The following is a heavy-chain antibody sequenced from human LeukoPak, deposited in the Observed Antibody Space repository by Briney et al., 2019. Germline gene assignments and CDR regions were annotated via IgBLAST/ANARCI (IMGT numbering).Heavy chain of an antibody. CDR3: ARDRRLGSTWYLWN. V-gene: IGHV3-53*01. CDR2: IYSGGNT. J-gene: IGHJ4*02. Sequence: PGGSLRLSCAASGFTVSRNYMSWVRQAPGKGLEWVSIIYSGGNTYYADSVKGRFTISRDNSNNTLYLQMNNLRAEDSAVYFCARDRRLGSTWYLWNWGQGTLVAVSS. CDR1: GFTVSRNY. D-gene: IGHD6-13*01.